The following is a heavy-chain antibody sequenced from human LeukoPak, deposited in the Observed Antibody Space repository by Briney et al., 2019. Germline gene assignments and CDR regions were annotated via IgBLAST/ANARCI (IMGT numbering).Heavy chain of an antibody. CDR3: ARVGDLRYYYYMDV. CDR1: GGFISSSSYY. J-gene: IGHJ6*03. V-gene: IGHV4-39*07. Sequence: LETPSLSCTVSGGFISSSSYYWGCVRHPPRRGLGWRGSIYYSGSTYYNPSLKSRVTISVDSSKNQFSLKLSSVTAADTAVYYCARVGDLRYYYYMDVWGKGTTVTVSS. CDR2: IYYSGST. D-gene: IGHD3-10*01.